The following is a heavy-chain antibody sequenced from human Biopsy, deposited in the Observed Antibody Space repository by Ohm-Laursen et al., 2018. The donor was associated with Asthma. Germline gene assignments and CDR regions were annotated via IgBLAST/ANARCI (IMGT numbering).Heavy chain of an antibody. D-gene: IGHD2-8*02. CDR2: IFWDDDK. Sequence: TQTLTLTRTFSGFSLTTTGVGVAWIRQPPGKALEWLARIFWDDDKRYSSSLKSRLTITKDTSKNQVVLTMTNMDPVDTATYYCAHRLCIGGACYDAFDIWGQGTMVTVSS. V-gene: IGHV2-5*02. CDR3: AHRLCIGGACYDAFDI. CDR1: GFSLTTTGVG. J-gene: IGHJ3*02.